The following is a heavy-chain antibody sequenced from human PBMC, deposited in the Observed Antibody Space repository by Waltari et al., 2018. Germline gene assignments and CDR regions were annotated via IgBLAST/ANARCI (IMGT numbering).Heavy chain of an antibody. Sequence: QVQLQESGPGLVKPWETLSLTCRISGVSISDYYWSWIRQPAGKGLEFIGRAYTTGTTDYNPSFRSRATVSVDKSKNHFSLSLTSVTAADTAIYYCARGYSDDGGEYFQHWGQGTLVTVSS. J-gene: IGHJ1*01. CDR1: GVSISDYY. D-gene: IGHD3-16*01. CDR2: AYTTGTT. V-gene: IGHV4-4*07. CDR3: ARGYSDDGGEYFQH.